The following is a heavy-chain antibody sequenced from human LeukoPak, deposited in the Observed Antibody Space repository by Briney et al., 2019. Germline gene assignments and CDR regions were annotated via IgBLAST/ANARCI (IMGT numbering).Heavy chain of an antibody. D-gene: IGHD2-15*01. CDR2: IDPSDSHA. CDR1: GYSFTSYW. CDR3: ARHDCSGGSCPLAY. Sequence: GESLKISCKDSGYSFTSYWITWVRQMPGKGLEWMGRIDPSDSHASYSPSLQGHVTISADKSINTAYLQWSSLKASDTAMYYCARHDCSGGSCPLAYWGQGTLVTVPS. V-gene: IGHV5-10-1*01. J-gene: IGHJ4*02.